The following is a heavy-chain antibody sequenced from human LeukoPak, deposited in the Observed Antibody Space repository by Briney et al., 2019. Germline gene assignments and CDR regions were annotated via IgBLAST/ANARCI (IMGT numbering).Heavy chain of an antibody. CDR2: ISHSGST. CDR3: ARVQEHYDSRGEDAFDI. Sequence: SETLSLTCAVYGGSFSGYYWTWIRQPPGKGLELIGEISHSGSTNYNPSLKSRVTISVDTSKNQFSLKLSSVTAADTAVYYCARVQEHYDSRGEDAFDIWGQGTMVTVSS. D-gene: IGHD3-16*01. CDR1: GGSFSGYY. V-gene: IGHV4-34*01. J-gene: IGHJ3*02.